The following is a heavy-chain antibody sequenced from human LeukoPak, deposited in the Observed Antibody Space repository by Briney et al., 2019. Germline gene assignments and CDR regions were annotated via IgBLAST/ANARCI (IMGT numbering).Heavy chain of an antibody. D-gene: IGHD6-13*01. CDR2: ISSSSSYT. J-gene: IGHJ4*02. Sequence: PGGSLRLSCAASGFTFSDYYMSWIRQAPGKGLERVSYISSSSSYTNYADSVKGRFTISRDNAKNSLYLQMNSLRAEDTAVYYCAREKYEVAAAGLDYWGQGTLVTVSS. CDR1: GFTFSDYY. V-gene: IGHV3-11*06. CDR3: AREKYEVAAAGLDY.